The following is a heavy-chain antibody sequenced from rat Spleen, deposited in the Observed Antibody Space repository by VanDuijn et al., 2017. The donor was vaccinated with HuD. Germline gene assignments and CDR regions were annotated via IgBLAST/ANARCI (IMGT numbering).Heavy chain of an antibody. CDR3: ARRHYGYTDYFDY. D-gene: IGHD1-9*01. CDR2: ISYDGGRN. CDR1: GFTFSDYY. Sequence: EVQLVESDGGLVQPGRSLKLSCAASGFTFSDYYMAWVRQAPTKGLEWVATISYDGGRNFYRDSVKGRFTISRDNAKSTLSLQMDSLRSEDTATYYCARRHYGYTDYFDYWGQGVMVTVSS. J-gene: IGHJ2*01. V-gene: IGHV5-29*01.